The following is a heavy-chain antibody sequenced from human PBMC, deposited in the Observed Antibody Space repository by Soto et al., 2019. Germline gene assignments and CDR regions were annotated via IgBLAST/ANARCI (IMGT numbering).Heavy chain of an antibody. J-gene: IGHJ6*02. CDR1: GGSISSGGYS. CDR3: ARGDYGDSYYYYGMDV. V-gene: IGHV4-30-2*01. D-gene: IGHD4-17*01. Sequence: ASETLSLTCAVSGGSISSGGYSWSWIRQPPGKGLEWIGYIYHSGSTYYNPSLKSRVTISVDRSKNQFSLKLSSVTAADTAVYYCARGDYGDSYYYYGMDVWGRGTTVTVSS. CDR2: IYHSGST.